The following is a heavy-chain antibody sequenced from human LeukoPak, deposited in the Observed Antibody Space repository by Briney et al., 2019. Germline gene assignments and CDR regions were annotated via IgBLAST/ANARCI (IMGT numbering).Heavy chain of an antibody. Sequence: ASVKVSCKASGYTFTSYDINWVRQATGQGLEWMGWMNPNSGNTGYAQKFQGRVTMTRNTSISTAYMELSSLRSEDTAVYYCARGLAYYDSWSGYYQHGSYDYWGQGTLVTVSS. V-gene: IGHV1-8*01. CDR1: GYTFTSYD. CDR3: ARGLAYYDSWSGYYQHGSYDY. D-gene: IGHD3-3*01. J-gene: IGHJ4*02. CDR2: MNPNSGNT.